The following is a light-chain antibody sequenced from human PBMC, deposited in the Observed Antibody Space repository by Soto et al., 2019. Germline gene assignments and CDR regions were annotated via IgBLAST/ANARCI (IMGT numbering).Light chain of an antibody. CDR2: DVS. J-gene: IGKJ1*01. CDR3: QQYHRYST. V-gene: IGKV1-5*01. CDR1: QSINAW. Sequence: DIDMTHAPSTLSASVGDRVTITCRASQSINAWLAWYQQKPGKAPKLLIYDVSTLASGVPSRFSGSASGTEFTLTISNLESDDFASYYCQQYHRYSTFGQGTNVDIK.